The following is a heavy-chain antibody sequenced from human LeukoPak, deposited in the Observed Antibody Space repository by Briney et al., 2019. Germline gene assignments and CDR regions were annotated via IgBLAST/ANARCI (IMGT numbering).Heavy chain of an antibody. J-gene: IGHJ4*02. V-gene: IGHV4-59*01. CDR3: ARSKVGMVSFDY. CDR2: IYYSGST. CDR1: GGSISSYY. Sequence: SETLSLTCTVSGGSISSYYWSWIRQPAGKGLEWIGYIYYSGSTNYNPSLKSRVTISVDTSKNQFSLKLSSVTAADTAVYYCARSKVGMVSFDYWGQGTLVTVSS. D-gene: IGHD2-21*01.